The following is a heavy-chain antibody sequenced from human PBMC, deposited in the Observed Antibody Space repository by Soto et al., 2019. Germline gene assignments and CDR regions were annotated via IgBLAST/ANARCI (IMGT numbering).Heavy chain of an antibody. Sequence: EFRLVESGGGLVQPGGSLRLSCAASGFTFSTYSMVWVRQAPGKGLEWLSYIPPTTTPMYYADSVKGRFTTSRDNAKNSLYLQMNSLRAEDTAVYYCARYYDSSGPDLWGRGTRVTVSS. CDR1: GFTFSTYS. CDR3: ARYYDSSGPDL. CDR2: IPPTTTPM. D-gene: IGHD3-22*01. J-gene: IGHJ2*01. V-gene: IGHV3-48*01.